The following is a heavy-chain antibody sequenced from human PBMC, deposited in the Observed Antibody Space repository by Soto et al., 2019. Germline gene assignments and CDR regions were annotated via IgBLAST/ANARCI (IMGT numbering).Heavy chain of an antibody. CDR3: ARAGGITTDFDS. D-gene: IGHD6-13*01. Sequence: QVQMVQSGDEERKPGASVKVSCKASGYIFSSYGISWVRQAPGQGLEWMGWIGAYDGKTIYAERLQDRITLTTDTSTTTAYLERRSVTSFGTAVYYCARAGGITTDFDSWGQGTLVTVSS. J-gene: IGHJ4*02. CDR2: IGAYDGKT. CDR1: GYIFSSYG. V-gene: IGHV1-18*01.